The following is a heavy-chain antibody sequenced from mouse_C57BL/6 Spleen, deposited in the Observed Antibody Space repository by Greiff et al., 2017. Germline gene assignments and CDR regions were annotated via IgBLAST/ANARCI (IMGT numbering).Heavy chain of an antibody. J-gene: IGHJ1*03. D-gene: IGHD2-3*01. CDR2: IGPEDGDT. V-gene: IGHV14-2*01. Sequence: VQLQQSGAELVKPGASVKLSCTASGFNIKDYYMHWVKQRTEQGLEWIGRIGPEDGDTKYAPKFKGKATITADTASNTAYLQLSSLTSEETAVYYCARYDGYYVGFFGVWGTGTTVTDSA. CDR1: GFNIKDYY. CDR3: ARYDGYYVGFFGV.